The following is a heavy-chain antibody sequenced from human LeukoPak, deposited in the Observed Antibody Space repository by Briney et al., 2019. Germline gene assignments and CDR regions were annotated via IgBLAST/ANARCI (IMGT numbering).Heavy chain of an antibody. CDR1: GGSISSSNW. D-gene: IGHD2-21*02. J-gene: IGHJ6*03. V-gene: IGHV4-4*02. CDR2: IYHSGST. CDR3: ARMVAYCGGDCHYYTDV. Sequence: SGTLSLTCAVSGGSISSSNWWSWVRQPPGKGLEWIGEIYHSGSTNYNPSLKSRVTISVDTSRNQFSLKLSSVTAADTAVYYCARMVAYCGGDCHYYTDVWGKGTTVTVSS.